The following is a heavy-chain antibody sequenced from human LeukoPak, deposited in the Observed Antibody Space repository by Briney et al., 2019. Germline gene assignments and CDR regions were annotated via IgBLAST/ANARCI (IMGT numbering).Heavy chain of an antibody. Sequence: PSETLSLTCSVSGGSISSNNYYWGWIRQPPGKGLEWIGSIYYSGITYYNPSLKSRVTISVDTSKNQFSLKLSSVTAADTAVYYCARVNSPYYYGSGSYEFDYWGQGTLVTVSS. CDR3: ARVNSPYYYGSGSYEFDY. CDR1: GGSISSNNYY. CDR2: IYYSGIT. J-gene: IGHJ4*02. D-gene: IGHD3-10*01. V-gene: IGHV4-39*07.